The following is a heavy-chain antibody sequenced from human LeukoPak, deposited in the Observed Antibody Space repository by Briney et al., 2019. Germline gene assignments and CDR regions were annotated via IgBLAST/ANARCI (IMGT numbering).Heavy chain of an antibody. J-gene: IGHJ5*02. CDR1: GFTFIDYY. CDR2: INIGGTNT. V-gene: IGHV3-11*01. CDR3: ATDGAGFDT. Sequence: MTGGSLRLSCAASGFTFIDYYMSSIRQAPGKGLEWLSYINIGGTNTHYADSVKGRFTISRDNAKKSLYLEMNNLRAEDTAVYYCATDGAGFDTWGQGVLVTVSS.